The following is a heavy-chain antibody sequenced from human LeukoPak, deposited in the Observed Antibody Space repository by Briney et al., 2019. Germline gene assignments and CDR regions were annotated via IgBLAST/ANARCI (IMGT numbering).Heavy chain of an antibody. CDR2: ISAYNGNT. D-gene: IGHD3-10*01. CDR3: ARSGRRGRWFAASYYFDY. CDR1: GYTFTSYG. V-gene: IGHV1-18*01. Sequence: ASVKVSCKASGYTFTSYGISWVRQAPGQGLEWMGWISAYNGNTNYAQKLQGRVTMTTDTSKSTAYMELRSLRSDDTAVYYCARSGRRGRWFAASYYFDYWGQGTLVTVSS. J-gene: IGHJ4*02.